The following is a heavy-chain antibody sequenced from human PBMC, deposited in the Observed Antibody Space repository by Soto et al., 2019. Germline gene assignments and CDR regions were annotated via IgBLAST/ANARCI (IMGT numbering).Heavy chain of an antibody. CDR1: GFTFSGYG. CDR2: IWYDGSNK. V-gene: IGHV3-33*01. Sequence: QVQLVESGGGVVQPGRSLRLSCAASGFTFSGYGMHWVRQAPGKGLEWVAVIWYDGSNKYYADSVKGRFTISRDNSKNTLYLQMNSLRAEDTAVYNCARDRSARSGFGYAMDVWGQGTTVTVSS. CDR3: ARDRSARSGFGYAMDV. J-gene: IGHJ6*02. D-gene: IGHD5-12*01.